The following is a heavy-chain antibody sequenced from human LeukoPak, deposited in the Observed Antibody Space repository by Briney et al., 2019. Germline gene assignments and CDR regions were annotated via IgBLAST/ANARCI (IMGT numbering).Heavy chain of an antibody. J-gene: IGHJ4*02. CDR2: IYYSGST. V-gene: IGHV4-39*01. D-gene: IGHD4-11*01. CDR1: GGSISSYY. CDR3: ARQTVTTCFDY. Sequence: SETPSLTCTVSGGSISSYYWGWIRQPPGKGLEWIGSIYYSGSTYYNPSLKSRVTISVDTSKNQFSLKLSSVTAADTAVYYCARQTVTTCFDYWGQGTLVTVSS.